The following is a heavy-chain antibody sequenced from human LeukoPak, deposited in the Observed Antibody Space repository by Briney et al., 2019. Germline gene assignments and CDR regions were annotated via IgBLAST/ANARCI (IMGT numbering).Heavy chain of an antibody. Sequence: ASVKVSCKASGYTFTGYYMHWVRQAPGQGLEWMGWINPNSGGTNYAQKFQGRVTMTRDTSIGTAYMELSRLRSDDTAVYYCASEDYGDHYNWFDPWGQGTLVTVSS. CDR2: INPNSGGT. J-gene: IGHJ5*02. CDR1: GYTFTGYY. D-gene: IGHD4-17*01. V-gene: IGHV1-2*02. CDR3: ASEDYGDHYNWFDP.